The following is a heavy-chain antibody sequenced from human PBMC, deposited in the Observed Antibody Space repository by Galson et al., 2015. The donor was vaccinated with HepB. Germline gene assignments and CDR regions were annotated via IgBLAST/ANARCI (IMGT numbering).Heavy chain of an antibody. D-gene: IGHD1-26*01. CDR3: ASRIVGATTVDY. J-gene: IGHJ4*02. Sequence: ETLSLTCAVYGGSFSGYYWSWIRQPPGKGLEWIGEINHSGSTNYNPSLKSRVTISVDTSKNQFSLKLSSVTAADTAVYYCASRIVGATTVDYWGQGTLVTVSS. CDR2: INHSGST. CDR1: GGSFSGYY. V-gene: IGHV4-34*01.